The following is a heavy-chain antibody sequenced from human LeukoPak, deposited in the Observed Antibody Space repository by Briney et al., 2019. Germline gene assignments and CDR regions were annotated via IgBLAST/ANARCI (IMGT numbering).Heavy chain of an antibody. CDR3: AKEWGNAFDI. D-gene: IGHD3-16*01. CDR2: IYTSGST. CDR1: GGSISSYN. V-gene: IGHV4-4*07. J-gene: IGHJ3*02. Sequence: SETLSLTCTVSGGSISSYNWSWIRQPAGKGLEWIGHIYTSGSTNYNPSLKSRVTMSVDTYKNQFSLKLSSVTAADTAVYYCAKEWGNAFDIWGQATLVTVSS.